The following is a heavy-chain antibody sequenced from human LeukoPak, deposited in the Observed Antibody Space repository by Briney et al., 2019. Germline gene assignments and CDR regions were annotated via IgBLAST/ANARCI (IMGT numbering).Heavy chain of an antibody. V-gene: IGHV3-43D*03. CDR3: AKGPYYDTYYYMDV. CDR2: ISWDGGST. Sequence: GGSLRLSCAASGFTFDDYDMHWVRQAPGKGLEWVSLISWDGGSTYYADSVKGRSTISRDNSKNSLYLQMNSLRAEDTALYYCAKGPYYDTYYYMDVWGKGTTVTVSS. CDR1: GFTFDDYD. D-gene: IGHD3-22*01. J-gene: IGHJ6*03.